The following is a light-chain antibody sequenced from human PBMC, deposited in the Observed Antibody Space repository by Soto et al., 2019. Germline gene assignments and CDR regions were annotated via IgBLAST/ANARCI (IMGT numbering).Light chain of an antibody. CDR3: QQYSTFWT. CDR2: ETS. CDR1: RSLTRW. Sequence: DIQMSQSPSTLSASVGDRVTITCRASRSLTRWLAWYQQKPGRAPKLLIYETSILQSGVPSRFRGSGSGTAFTLTISGVQPDDIATYYCQQYSTFWTFGQGPRVEVK. V-gene: IGKV1-5*03. J-gene: IGKJ1*01.